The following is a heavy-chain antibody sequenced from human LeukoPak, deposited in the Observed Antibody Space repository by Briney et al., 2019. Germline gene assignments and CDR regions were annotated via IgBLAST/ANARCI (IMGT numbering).Heavy chain of an antibody. CDR2: IIPIFGTA. J-gene: IGHJ5*02. CDR1: GGTFSSYA. Sequence: SVKVSCKASGGTFSSYAISWVRQAPGQGLEWMGGIIPIFGTANYAQKFQGRVTITADESTSTAYMELSSLRSEDTAVYYCARQTGIVVPAAMRGWFAPWGQGTLVTVSS. CDR3: ARQTGIVVPAAMRGWFAP. V-gene: IGHV1-69*13. D-gene: IGHD2-2*01.